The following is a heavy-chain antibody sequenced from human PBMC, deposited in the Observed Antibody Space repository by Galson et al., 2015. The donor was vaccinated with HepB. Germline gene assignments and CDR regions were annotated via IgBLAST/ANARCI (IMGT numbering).Heavy chain of an antibody. CDR2: IAASGSKT. D-gene: IGHD1-7*01. CDR3: AAALQSSGTTNQ. Sequence: QSGAEVKKPGESLRISCPGSGDRFSSHWITWVRQMPGKGLEWMGRIAASGSKTNYSPSFQGRVTISVDTSINTAYLHWSSLRASDTAMYYCAAALQSSGTTNQWGQGTLVTVSS. CDR1: GDRFSSHW. J-gene: IGHJ4*02. V-gene: IGHV5-10-1*01.